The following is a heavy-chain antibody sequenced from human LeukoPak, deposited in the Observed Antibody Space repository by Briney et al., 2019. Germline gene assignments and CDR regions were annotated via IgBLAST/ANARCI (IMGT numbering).Heavy chain of an antibody. J-gene: IGHJ4*02. D-gene: IGHD5-12*01. CDR1: GFTFSSYA. V-gene: IGHV3-23*01. CDR3: AKDRDSGYLRHLDY. CDR2: ISGSGGST. Sequence: GGSLTLSCAASGFTFSSYAMRWVRQAPGKGLEWVSAISGSGGSTYYADSVKGRFTISRDNSKNTLYLQMNSLRAEGSAVYYCAKDRDSGYLRHLDYWGQGTLVTVSS.